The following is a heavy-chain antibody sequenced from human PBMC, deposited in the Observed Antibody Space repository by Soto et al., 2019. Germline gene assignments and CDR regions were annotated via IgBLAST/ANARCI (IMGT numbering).Heavy chain of an antibody. CDR3: VRGGSNYAS. CDR2: IKPDESEK. J-gene: IGHJ5*02. CDR1: GFTFSDSW. D-gene: IGHD4-4*01. V-gene: IGHV3-7*01. Sequence: EVQLVESVGGLVQPGGSLRLSCTASGFTFSDSWMTWVRQAPGKGLEWVARIKPDESEKKYADSAKGRFSISRDNAKNSMYLQMDSLRGEDTAVYYCVRGGSNYASWGQGTLVTVSS.